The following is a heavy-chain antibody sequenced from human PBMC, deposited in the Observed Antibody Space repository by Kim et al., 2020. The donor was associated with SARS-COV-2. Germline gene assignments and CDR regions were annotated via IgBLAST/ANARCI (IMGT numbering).Heavy chain of an antibody. Sequence: SGPTLVNLTQTLTLTCTFSGFSLSTSGMCVSWIRQPPGKALEWLARIDWDDDKYYSTSLKTRLTISKDTSKNQVVLTMTNMDPVDTATYYCARIRIAVAGIGNYYYYGMDVWGQGTTVTVSS. D-gene: IGHD6-19*01. V-gene: IGHV2-70*11. CDR3: ARIRIAVAGIGNYYYYGMDV. CDR1: GFSLSTSGMC. J-gene: IGHJ6*02. CDR2: IDWDDDK.